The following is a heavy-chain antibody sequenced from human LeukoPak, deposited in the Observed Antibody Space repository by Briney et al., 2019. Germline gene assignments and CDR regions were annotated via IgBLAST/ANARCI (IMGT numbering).Heavy chain of an antibody. CDR2: IYSDTSS. CDR3: ASLSPKAALPHFDY. V-gene: IGHV3-66*01. Sequence: GGSLRLSCAVSGFAVSSNYMSWVRQAPGKGLEWVSVIYSDTSSYYTDSVKGRFSISRDTSKSRLYLQMNTLRAEDTAVYYCASLSPKAALPHFDYWGQGILVIVSS. J-gene: IGHJ4*02. CDR1: GFAVSSNY. D-gene: IGHD6-6*01.